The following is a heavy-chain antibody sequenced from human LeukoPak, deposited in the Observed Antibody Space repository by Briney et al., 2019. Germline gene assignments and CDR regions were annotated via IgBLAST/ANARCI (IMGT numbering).Heavy chain of an antibody. J-gene: IGHJ4*02. V-gene: IGHV1-2*02. Sequence: ASVKVSCKASGYTFTGYYMHWVRQAPGQGLEWMGWINPNSGGTNYAQKFQGRVTMTRDTSISTAYMELSRLRSEDTAVYYCATDPSHYDSSKGFDYWGQGTLVTVSS. D-gene: IGHD3-22*01. CDR2: INPNSGGT. CDR1: GYTFTGYY. CDR3: ATDPSHYDSSKGFDY.